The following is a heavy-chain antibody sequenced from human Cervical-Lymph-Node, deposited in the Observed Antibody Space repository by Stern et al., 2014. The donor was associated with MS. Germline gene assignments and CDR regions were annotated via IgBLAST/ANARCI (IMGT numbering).Heavy chain of an antibody. Sequence: VQLVQSGAEVKKPGASVKVSCKVSGYTLSEISMHWARQAPGKGLERMGGFDPEHGETRYAQKFQGRVTMAEDRSTDTAYMELSSLRSEDTAVYYCATHRGRVTYYYGMDVWGQGTTVTVSS. V-gene: IGHV1-24*01. D-gene: IGHD2-21*02. CDR2: FDPEHGET. CDR1: GYTLSEIS. J-gene: IGHJ6*02. CDR3: ATHRGRVTYYYGMDV.